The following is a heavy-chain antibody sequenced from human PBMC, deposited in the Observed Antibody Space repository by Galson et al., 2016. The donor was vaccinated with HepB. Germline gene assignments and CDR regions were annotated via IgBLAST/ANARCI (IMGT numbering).Heavy chain of an antibody. CDR3: ARDVGLRGVLYYFDY. Sequence: SVKVSCKASGGTLSSYAINWVRQAPGQGLEWMGGIIPAFGTANYAQKFQGRVTITADESTNTAYMELSRLRSDDTAVYYCARDVGLRGVLYYFDYWGQGTLVIVSS. CDR1: GGTLSSYA. V-gene: IGHV1-69*13. D-gene: IGHD3-10*01. J-gene: IGHJ4*02. CDR2: IIPAFGTA.